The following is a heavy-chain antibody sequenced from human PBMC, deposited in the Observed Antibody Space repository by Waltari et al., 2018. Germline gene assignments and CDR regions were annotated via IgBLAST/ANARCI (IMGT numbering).Heavy chain of an antibody. CDR3: ARAQTGAFDI. V-gene: IGHV1-8*02. CDR2: MNPNSGNT. J-gene: IGHJ3*02. Sequence: QVQLVQSGAEVKKPGSSVKVSCKASGGTFSSYAISWVRQATGQGLEWMGWMNPNSGNTGYAQKFQGRVTMTRNTSISTAYMELSSLRSEDTAVYYRARAQTGAFDIWGQGTMVTVSS. CDR1: GGTFSSYA.